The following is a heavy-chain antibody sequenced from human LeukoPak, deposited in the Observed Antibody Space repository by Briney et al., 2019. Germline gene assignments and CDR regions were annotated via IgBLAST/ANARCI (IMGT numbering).Heavy chain of an antibody. V-gene: IGHV4-38-2*01. CDR2: IYHSGST. D-gene: IGHD2-2*01. Sequence: PSENLSLTCAVSGYSISSGYYWGWIRQPPGKGLEWIGSIYHSGSTDYNPSLKSRVTISVDTSKNQFSLKLSSVTAADTAVYYCARQYCSSTSCPFGYWGQGTLVTVSS. CDR3: ARQYCSSTSCPFGY. J-gene: IGHJ4*02. CDR1: GYSISSGYY.